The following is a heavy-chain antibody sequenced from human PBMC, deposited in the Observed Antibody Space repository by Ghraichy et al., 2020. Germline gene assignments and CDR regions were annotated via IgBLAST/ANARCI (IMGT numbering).Heavy chain of an antibody. CDR3: TKELEWALDAFDV. Sequence: GGSLRLSCVFSGVTLNNYGMSWVRQAPGKGLEWVSAISGSGRSPYYADSVKGRFTISRDNTKNTLSLQMDGLRAEDTAVYYCTKELEWALDAFDVWGQGTVVTVSS. D-gene: IGHD1-26*01. V-gene: IGHV3-23*01. J-gene: IGHJ3*01. CDR1: GVTLNNYG. CDR2: ISGSGRSP.